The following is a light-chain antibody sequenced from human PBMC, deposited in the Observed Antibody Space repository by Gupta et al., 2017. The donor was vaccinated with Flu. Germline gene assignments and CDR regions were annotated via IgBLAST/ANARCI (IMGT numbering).Light chain of an antibody. CDR2: DGS. J-gene: IGLJ1*01. V-gene: IGLV3-21*02. Sequence: SYVLTQPPSVSVAPGQTARITCGGNNIETKSMHWYQQRPGQAPVLVIYDGSDRPSGIPERYSASKSGNTATLTINRVGAGDEADYYCQVWDSTGDHPFVFGTGTKVTVL. CDR1: NIETKS. CDR3: QVWDSTGDHPFV.